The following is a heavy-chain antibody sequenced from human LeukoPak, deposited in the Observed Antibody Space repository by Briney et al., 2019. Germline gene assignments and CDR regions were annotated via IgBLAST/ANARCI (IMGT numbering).Heavy chain of an antibody. V-gene: IGHV1-58*01. Sequence: GASVKVSCKASGFTFTSSAVQWVRQARGQRLEWIGWIVVGSGNTNCAQKFQERVTITRDMSTSTAYMELSSRRSEDTAVYYCAAGGWYYYGMDVWGKGTTVTVSS. J-gene: IGHJ6*04. CDR1: GFTFTSSA. CDR2: IVVGSGNT. D-gene: IGHD6-19*01. CDR3: AAGGWYYYGMDV.